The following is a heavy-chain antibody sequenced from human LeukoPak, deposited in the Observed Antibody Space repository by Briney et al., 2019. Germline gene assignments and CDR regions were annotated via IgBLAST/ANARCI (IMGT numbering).Heavy chain of an antibody. CDR1: GFTFSDYY. D-gene: IGHD2-2*01. CDR2: ISSSGSTI. J-gene: IGHJ4*02. Sequence: TGGSLRLSCAASGFTFSDYYMSWIRQALGKGLEWVSYISSSGSTIYYADSVKGRFTISRDNSKNTLYLQMNSLRAEDTAVYYCAKDPRYCSSTSCYIVPGVFDYWGQGTLATVSS. V-gene: IGHV3-11*01. CDR3: AKDPRYCSSTSCYIVPGVFDY.